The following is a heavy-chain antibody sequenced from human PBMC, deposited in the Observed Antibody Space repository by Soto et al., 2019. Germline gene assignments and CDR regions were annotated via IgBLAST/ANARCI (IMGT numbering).Heavy chain of an antibody. CDR2: ISYDGSNK. CDR3: XXXXXXXTLIY. Sequence: QVQLVESGGGVVQPGRSLRLSCAASXXTFSSYGMHWVRQAPGKGLEWVAVISYDGSNKYYADSVKGRFTISRDNSKNTLYLQMNSLRAXDXXXXXXXXXXXXXTLIYWGQGTLVTVSS. V-gene: IGHV3-30*03. CDR1: XXTFSSYG. J-gene: IGHJ4*02.